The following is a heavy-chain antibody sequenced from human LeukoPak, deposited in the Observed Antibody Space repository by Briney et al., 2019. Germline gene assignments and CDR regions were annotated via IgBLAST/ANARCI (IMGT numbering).Heavy chain of an antibody. Sequence: PGGSLRLSCAASGFTFSSYAMSWVRQAPGKGLEWVSAISGSGGSTYYADSVKGRFTISRDNSKNTLYLQMNSLRAEDTAVYYCAKYNGYNELPESGAFDIWGQGTMVTVSS. CDR1: GFTFSSYA. CDR3: AKYNGYNELPESGAFDI. V-gene: IGHV3-23*01. D-gene: IGHD5-24*01. CDR2: ISGSGGST. J-gene: IGHJ3*02.